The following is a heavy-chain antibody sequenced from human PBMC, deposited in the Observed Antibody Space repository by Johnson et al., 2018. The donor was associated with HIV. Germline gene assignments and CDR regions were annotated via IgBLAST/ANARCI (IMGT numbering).Heavy chain of an antibody. V-gene: IGHV3-48*01. CDR3: ARGIIVSPDAFDF. CDR1: GFTFSSYS. D-gene: IGHD5/OR15-5a*01. CDR2: ISSSRTTI. J-gene: IGHJ3*01. Sequence: VQLVESGGGLVQPGGSLRLSCAASGFTFSSYSMNWVRQAPGKGLEWVSYISSSRTTIYYADSVKGRFTISRDNSKNTLYLQLNNLRAEDTAVYYCARGIIVSPDAFDFWGLGTRVTVSS.